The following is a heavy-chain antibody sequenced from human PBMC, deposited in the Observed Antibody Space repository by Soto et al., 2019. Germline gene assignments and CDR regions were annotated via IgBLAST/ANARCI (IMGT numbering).Heavy chain of an antibody. CDR1: GFTFSSYA. CDR3: AKVPMVNYYDNSGYFDP. CDR2: ISGSAGST. V-gene: IGHV3-23*01. D-gene: IGHD3-22*01. Sequence: GGSLRLSCAASGFTFSSYAMTWVRQAPGEGLEWVSAISGSAGSTFYADAVRGRFTISRDNSKNTLYLQMNSLRAEDTAVYYCAKVPMVNYYDNSGYFDPWGQGTLVTVSS. J-gene: IGHJ5*02.